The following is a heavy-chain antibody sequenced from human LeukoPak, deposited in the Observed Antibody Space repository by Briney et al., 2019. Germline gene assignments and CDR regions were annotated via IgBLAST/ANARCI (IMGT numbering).Heavy chain of an antibody. CDR3: ARDANWGFDAFDI. V-gene: IGHV3-33*01. J-gene: IGHJ3*02. Sequence: GGSLRLSCAASGFTFSSYGMHWVRQAPGKGLEWVAVIWFDGSNKYYAGSVKGRFTISRDNSKNTLYLQMNSLRAEDTAVYSCARDANWGFDAFDIWGQGTMVTVSS. D-gene: IGHD7-27*01. CDR2: IWFDGSNK. CDR1: GFTFSSYG.